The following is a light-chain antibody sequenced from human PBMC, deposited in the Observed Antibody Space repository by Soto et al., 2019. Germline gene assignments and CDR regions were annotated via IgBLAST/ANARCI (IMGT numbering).Light chain of an antibody. CDR2: AAS. CDR1: QSISSW. CDR3: QHYNSYSEA. V-gene: IGKV1-5*01. J-gene: IGKJ1*01. Sequence: DIPMTQSPSTLSASVGDRVTITCRASQSISSWLAWYQQKPGKAPKLLIYAASTLQSGVPSRFSGSGSGTEFTLTISSLQPEDFATYSCQHYNSYSEAFGQGTKVELK.